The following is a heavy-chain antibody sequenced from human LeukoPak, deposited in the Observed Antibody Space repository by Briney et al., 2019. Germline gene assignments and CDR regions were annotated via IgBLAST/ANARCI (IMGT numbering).Heavy chain of an antibody. Sequence: GGSLRLSCAASGFIFSNYAMNWVRQAPGKGLEYVSAITSNGGGTYYGNSVKGRFTISRDNSKNTLYLQMGSLRTEDMAVYYCARDGAGSGWYGPDYWGQGTPVTVSS. D-gene: IGHD6-19*01. CDR2: ITSNGGGT. CDR3: ARDGAGSGWYGPDY. J-gene: IGHJ4*02. CDR1: GFIFSNYA. V-gene: IGHV3-64*01.